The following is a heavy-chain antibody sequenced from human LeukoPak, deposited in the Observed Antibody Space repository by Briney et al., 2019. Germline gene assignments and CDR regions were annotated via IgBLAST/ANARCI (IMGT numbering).Heavy chain of an antibody. D-gene: IGHD3-22*01. CDR1: GFTFSSYG. CDR2: IWYDGSNK. J-gene: IGHJ4*02. Sequence: GGSLRLSCAASGFTFSSYGMHWVRQAPGKGLEWVAVIWYDGSNKYYADSVKGRFTISRDNSKNTLYLQMNSLRAEDTAVYYCARDYYDSSGYYFDYWPGNPGHRLL. CDR3: ARDYYDSSGYYFDY. V-gene: IGHV3-33*01.